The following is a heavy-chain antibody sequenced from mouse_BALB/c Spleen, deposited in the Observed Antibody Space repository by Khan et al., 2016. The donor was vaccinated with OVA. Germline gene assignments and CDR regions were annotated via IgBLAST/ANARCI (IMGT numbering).Heavy chain of an antibody. Sequence: EVELVESGGGLVKPGGSLKLSCSASGFTFSTFVMFWVRQTPEKRLEWVATISSAGTYTYFSDSVKGRFTISRDNAKNTLYLQMNSLRSEDTAMXYCTNGNYGWFAYWGQGTLVTVSA. V-gene: IGHV5-9-1*01. CDR2: ISSAGTYT. J-gene: IGHJ3*01. CDR3: TNGNYGWFAY. CDR1: GFTFSTFV. D-gene: IGHD2-1*01.